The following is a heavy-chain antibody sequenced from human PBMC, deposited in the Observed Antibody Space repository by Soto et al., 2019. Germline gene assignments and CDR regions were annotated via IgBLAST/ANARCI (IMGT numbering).Heavy chain of an antibody. CDR2: IYYSGNT. J-gene: IGHJ5*02. CDR3: ARGAVAGTGLNWFDP. V-gene: IGHV4-59*01. Sequence: QVQLQESGPGLVKPSETLSLTCTVSGGSISNYYWTWIRQPPGKGLEWIGYIYYSGNTNYNPSLKSRVTISLATSKNQLSLKGSSVTAVDKDVYYCARGAVAGTGLNWFDPWGQGTLVTVSS. D-gene: IGHD6-19*01. CDR1: GGSISNYY.